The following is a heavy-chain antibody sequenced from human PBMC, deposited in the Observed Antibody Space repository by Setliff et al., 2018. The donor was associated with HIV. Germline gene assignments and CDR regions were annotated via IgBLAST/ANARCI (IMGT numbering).Heavy chain of an antibody. Sequence: ASVKVSCNASGYTFTNFAVNWVRQAPGQGLEWMGWIDAGNGNTKYSQKFQGRVTITRDKSASTAYMELNSLRSEDTAIYYCARGPYSSWSDYWGQGTLVTVSS. D-gene: IGHD6-13*01. V-gene: IGHV1-3*01. CDR1: GYTFTNFA. CDR3: ARGPYSSWSDY. J-gene: IGHJ4*02. CDR2: IDAGNGNT.